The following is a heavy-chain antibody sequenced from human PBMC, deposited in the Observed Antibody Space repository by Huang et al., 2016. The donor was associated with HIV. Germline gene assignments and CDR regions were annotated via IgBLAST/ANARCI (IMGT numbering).Heavy chain of an antibody. CDR1: GFTFSSYA. V-gene: IGHV3-30-3*01. CDR3: ARSWGFDY. CDR2: ISYDGSNK. J-gene: IGHJ4*02. D-gene: IGHD7-27*01. Sequence: QVQLVESGGGVVQPGRSLRLSCAASGFTFSSYAMHWVRQAPGKGLEWGAVISYDGSNKYYADSVKGRFTISRDNSKNTLYLQMNSLRAEDTAVYYCARSWGFDYWGQGTLVTVSS.